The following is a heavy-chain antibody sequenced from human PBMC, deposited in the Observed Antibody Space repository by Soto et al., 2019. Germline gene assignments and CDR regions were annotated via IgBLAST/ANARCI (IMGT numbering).Heavy chain of an antibody. Sequence: SETLSLTCTVSGGSVSSGSYYWSWIRQPPGKGLEWIGYIYYSGSTNYNPSLKSRVTISVDTSKNQFSLKLSSVTAADTAVYYCARDRGFLIDYWGQGTLVTVSS. CDR1: GGSVSSGSYY. V-gene: IGHV4-61*01. D-gene: IGHD3-3*01. CDR2: IYYSGST. CDR3: ARDRGFLIDY. J-gene: IGHJ4*02.